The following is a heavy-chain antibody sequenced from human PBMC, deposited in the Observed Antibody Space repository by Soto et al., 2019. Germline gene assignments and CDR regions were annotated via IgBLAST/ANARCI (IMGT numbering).Heavy chain of an antibody. CDR1: GFTFNNYA. V-gene: IGHV3-23*01. CDR2: ISGDGGTT. D-gene: IGHD3-9*01. J-gene: IGHJ5*02. CDR3: AKLAGYPKGWLDP. Sequence: GALRLSCTASGFTFNNYAMTWVRQAPGKGLEWVSTISGDGGTTDFADSVKGRFTVSRDNSRNTVSLEMNSLRADDTAVYYCAKLAGYPKGWLDPWGQGSLVTVSS.